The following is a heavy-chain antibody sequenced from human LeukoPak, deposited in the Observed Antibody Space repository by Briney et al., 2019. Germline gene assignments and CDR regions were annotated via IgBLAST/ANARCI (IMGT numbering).Heavy chain of an antibody. CDR1: GYSISSGYY. CDR2: ISRSGSTK. V-gene: IGHV3-11*01. J-gene: IGHJ6*03. D-gene: IGHD2-15*01. Sequence: KPSETLSLTCTVSGYSISSGYYWGWIRQAPGKGLEWVSSISRSGSTKYYADSVKGRFTISRDNAKNSLFLQMNSLRAEDTAVYYCARVLRYCSGGNCYSGGLGYMDVWGKGTTVTISS. CDR3: ARVLRYCSGGNCYSGGLGYMDV.